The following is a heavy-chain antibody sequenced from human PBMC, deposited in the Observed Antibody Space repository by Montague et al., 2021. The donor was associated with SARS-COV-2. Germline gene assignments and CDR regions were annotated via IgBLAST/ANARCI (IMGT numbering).Heavy chain of an antibody. CDR2: PFYSGSS. J-gene: IGHJ4*02. CDR3: VAEWLAIYYFDF. D-gene: IGHD6-19*01. CDR1: VRSISSSNYD. Sequence: SETLSLTCPFAVRSISSSNYDRGWIRQPPGKGLEWIGSPFYSGSSFYNPSLKSRVTISVDTSKNQFSLRLSSVTAADTAVYYCVAEWLAIYYFDFWGQGTLVTVSS. V-gene: IGHV4-39*01.